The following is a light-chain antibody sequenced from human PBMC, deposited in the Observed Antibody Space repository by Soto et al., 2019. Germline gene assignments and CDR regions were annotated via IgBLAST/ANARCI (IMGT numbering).Light chain of an antibody. J-gene: IGKJ1*01. V-gene: IGKV3-20*01. CDR1: QSVSSNH. Sequence: DIVLTQSPGTLSLSPGERATLSCRASQSVSSNHLAWYQQKPGQATRLLIYGGSSRATGIPVRFSGSGSETDFTLTITRLEPEDFAVYYCQQYSSSRTFGQGTKVEIK. CDR3: QQYSSSRT. CDR2: GGS.